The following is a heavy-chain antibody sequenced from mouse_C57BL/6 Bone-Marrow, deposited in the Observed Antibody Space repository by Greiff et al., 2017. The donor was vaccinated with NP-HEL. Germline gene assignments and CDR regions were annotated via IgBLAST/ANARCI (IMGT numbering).Heavy chain of an antibody. CDR3: ARDYDLSWFAY. CDR2: IYPGSGNT. Sequence: QVQLQQSGAELVRPGASVKLSCKASGYTFTDYYINWVKQRPGQGLEWVARIYPGSGNTYYNEKFKGKATLTAEKSSSTAYMQLSSLTSEDSAVYFCARDYDLSWFAYWGQGTLVTVSA. D-gene: IGHD2-4*01. J-gene: IGHJ3*01. V-gene: IGHV1-76*01. CDR1: GYTFTDYY.